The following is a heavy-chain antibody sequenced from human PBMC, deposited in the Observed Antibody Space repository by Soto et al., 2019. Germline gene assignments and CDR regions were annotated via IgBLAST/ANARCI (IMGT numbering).Heavy chain of an antibody. CDR1: GFTFSNHG. Sequence: QVQLVESGGGVVQPGRSLRLSCVASGFTFSNHGMHWVRQAPGKGLEWVAVISFEGSIKYYTDSVKGRFTISRDDSKNTVYLQMNSLRAEDTAVYFCARDSGVGSCSGGSCYTSNWFDPLGQGTLVTVSS. D-gene: IGHD2-15*01. V-gene: IGHV3-30*03. CDR2: ISFEGSIK. J-gene: IGHJ5*02. CDR3: ARDSGVGSCSGGSCYTSNWFDP.